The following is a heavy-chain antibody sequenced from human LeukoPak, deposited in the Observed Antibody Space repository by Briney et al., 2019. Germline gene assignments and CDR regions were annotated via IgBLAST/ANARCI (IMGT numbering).Heavy chain of an antibody. D-gene: IGHD2-15*01. CDR1: GFTFKNYW. V-gene: IGHV3-7*01. CDR2: TMPDGSVK. CDR3: ARAYSRYCSGGSCYSPDAFDI. Sequence: PGGSLRLSCVGSGFTFKNYWMNWVRQAPGRGLEWVANTMPDGSVKNYLDSVKGRFTISRDNSKNTLYLQMNSLRAEDTAVYYCARAYSRYCSGGSCYSPDAFDIWGQGTMVTVSS. J-gene: IGHJ3*02.